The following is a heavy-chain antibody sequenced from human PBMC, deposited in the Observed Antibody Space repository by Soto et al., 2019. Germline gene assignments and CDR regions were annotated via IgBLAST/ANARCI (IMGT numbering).Heavy chain of an antibody. Sequence: QLQLQESGSGLVKPSQTLSLTCAVSGRSISSGGYSWSWIRQPPGKGLEWIGYIYHSGSTYYNPSLKSRVTISVDRSKNQFSLKLSSVTAADTAVYYCARDLSYSSGWYYSDYWGQGTLVTVSS. V-gene: IGHV4-30-2*01. CDR3: ARDLSYSSGWYYSDY. J-gene: IGHJ4*02. CDR1: GRSISSGGYS. CDR2: IYHSGST. D-gene: IGHD6-19*01.